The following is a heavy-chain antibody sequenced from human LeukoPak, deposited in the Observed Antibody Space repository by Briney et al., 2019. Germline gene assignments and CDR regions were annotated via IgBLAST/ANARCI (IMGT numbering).Heavy chain of an antibody. D-gene: IGHD3-3*01. CDR3: ARDSIEITYYDFWSGYYDH. CDR1: GYTFTGYY. Sequence: ASVKVSCKASGYTFTGYYMHWVRPAPGQGLEWMGWINPNSGGTNYAQKFQGRVTMTRDTSISTAYMELSRLRSDDTAVYYCARDSIEITYYDFWSGYYDHWGQGTLVTVSS. V-gene: IGHV1-2*02. CDR2: INPNSGGT. J-gene: IGHJ4*02.